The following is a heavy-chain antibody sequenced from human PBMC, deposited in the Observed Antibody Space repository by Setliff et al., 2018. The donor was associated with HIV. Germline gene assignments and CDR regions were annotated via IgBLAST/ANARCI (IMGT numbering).Heavy chain of an antibody. Sequence: ASVKVSCKASGYTFTSYAMNWVRQAPGQGLEWMGMINTNTGNPTYAQGFTGRFVFSLDTSVSTAYLQISSLKAEDTAVYYCARDESDSLYYKDYYYMDVWGKGTTVTVSS. CDR1: GYTFTSYA. CDR2: INTNTGNP. J-gene: IGHJ6*03. D-gene: IGHD3-10*01. CDR3: ARDESDSLYYKDYYYMDV. V-gene: IGHV7-4-1*02.